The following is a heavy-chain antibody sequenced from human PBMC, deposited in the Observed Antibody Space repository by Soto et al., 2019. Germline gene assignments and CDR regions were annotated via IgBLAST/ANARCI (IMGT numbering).Heavy chain of an antibody. D-gene: IGHD2-15*01. J-gene: IGHJ5*02. Sequence: PSETLSLTCAVYGGSFSGYYWSWIRQPPGKGLEWIGEINHSGSTNYDPSLKSRVTISVDTSKNQFSLKLSSVTAADTAVYYWARDKLWWFDPWGQGTLVTVSS. V-gene: IGHV4-34*01. CDR2: INHSGST. CDR3: ARDKLWWFDP. CDR1: GGSFSGYY.